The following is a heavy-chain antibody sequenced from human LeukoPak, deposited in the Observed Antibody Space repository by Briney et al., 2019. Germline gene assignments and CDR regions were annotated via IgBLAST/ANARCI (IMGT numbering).Heavy chain of an antibody. Sequence: GGSLRLSFAASGFTFSSYEMNWVRPAPGKGLEWVSYISSSGSTIYYADSVKGRFTISRDNAKNSLYLQMNSLRAEDTAVYYCARVDFPKWELLGPNDYWGQGTLVTVSS. CDR1: GFTFSSYE. J-gene: IGHJ4*02. D-gene: IGHD1-26*01. V-gene: IGHV3-48*03. CDR2: ISSSGSTI. CDR3: ARVDFPKWELLGPNDY.